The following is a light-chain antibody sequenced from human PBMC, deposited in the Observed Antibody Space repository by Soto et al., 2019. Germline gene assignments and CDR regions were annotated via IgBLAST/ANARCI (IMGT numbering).Light chain of an antibody. Sequence: EIVLTQSPGTLSLSPGDGATLSCRARLTVSSSYLAWYQQKPGQAPRLLIYGASIRATGIPDRFSGSGSGTDLTLNISTLESEDFGVYYCQQYGSSLFTFGPGTKVDIK. CDR2: GAS. J-gene: IGKJ3*01. V-gene: IGKV3-20*01. CDR1: LTVSSSY. CDR3: QQYGSSLFT.